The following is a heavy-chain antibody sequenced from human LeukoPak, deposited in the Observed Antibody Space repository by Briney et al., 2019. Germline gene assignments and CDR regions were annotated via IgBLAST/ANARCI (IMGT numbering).Heavy chain of an antibody. CDR1: GYTFTGYY. D-gene: IGHD3-22*01. J-gene: IGHJ3*02. V-gene: IGHV1-2*02. Sequence: ASVKVSCKASGYTFTGYYMHWVRQAPGQGLEWMGWINPNSGGTNYAQKFQGRVTMTRDTSISTAYMELSRLRSDDTAVYCCARLTMIGDAFDIWGQGTMVTVSS. CDR2: INPNSGGT. CDR3: ARLTMIGDAFDI.